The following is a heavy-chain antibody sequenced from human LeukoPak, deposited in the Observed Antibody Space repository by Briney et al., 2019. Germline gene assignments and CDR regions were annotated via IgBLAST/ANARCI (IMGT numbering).Heavy chain of an antibody. CDR1: GFTFSSYG. CDR3: AKDPSRYYDSSGYYDY. J-gene: IGHJ4*02. CDR2: ISWNSGSI. D-gene: IGHD3-22*01. V-gene: IGHV3-9*03. Sequence: GGTLRLSCAASGFTFSSYGMSWVRQAPGKGLEWVSGISWNSGSIGYADSVKGRFTISRDNAKNSLYLQMNSLRAEDMALYYCAKDPSRYYDSSGYYDYWGQGTLVTVSS.